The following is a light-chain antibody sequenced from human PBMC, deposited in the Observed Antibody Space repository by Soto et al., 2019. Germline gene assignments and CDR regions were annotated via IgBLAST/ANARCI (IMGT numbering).Light chain of an antibody. J-gene: IGKJ1*01. CDR2: KAS. Sequence: DIQMTQSPSTLSASVGDRVTITCRASQSINDGLAWYQQKPGKAPNLLIYKASSLQSGVPSRFSGSGSGTEFTLTISSLQPDDFATFYCQPYFGYPWTFGQGTKVEIK. CDR1: QSINDG. CDR3: QPYFGYPWT. V-gene: IGKV1-5*03.